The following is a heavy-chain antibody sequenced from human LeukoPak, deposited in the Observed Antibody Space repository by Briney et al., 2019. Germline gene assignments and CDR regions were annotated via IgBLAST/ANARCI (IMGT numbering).Heavy chain of an antibody. CDR2: INQDGSVR. Sequence: GGSLRLSCAASAFTFSNYWVDWVRQAPGKGLEWVANINQDGSVRNYVDSVKGRFTISRDNTKNSVYLQMNSLRAEDTGVYYCARGGPTVTPADYWGQGTLVTVSS. D-gene: IGHD4-17*01. CDR3: ARGGPTVTPADY. J-gene: IGHJ4*02. CDR1: AFTFSNYW. V-gene: IGHV3-7*04.